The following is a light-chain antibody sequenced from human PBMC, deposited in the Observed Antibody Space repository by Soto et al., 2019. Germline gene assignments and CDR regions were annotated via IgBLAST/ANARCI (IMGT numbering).Light chain of an antibody. CDR2: ATS. V-gene: IGKV3-15*01. J-gene: IGKJ4*01. Sequence: EIVVTQSPATLSVSPGERATLSCRASQSVGNNFAWYQQKPGQAPRLLIFATSTRATGVPARFSGSGSGKEFTLTLSSLQSEDFAVYYCQQYGDWPLTFGGGAKVEIE. CDR3: QQYGDWPLT. CDR1: QSVGNN.